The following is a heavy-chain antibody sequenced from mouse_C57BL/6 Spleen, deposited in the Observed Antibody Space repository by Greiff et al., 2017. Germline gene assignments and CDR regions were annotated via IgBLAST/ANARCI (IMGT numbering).Heavy chain of an antibody. CDR2: IDPSDSET. CDR1: GYTFTSYW. V-gene: IGHV1-52*01. D-gene: IGHD1-1*01. Sequence: QVHVKQPGAELVRPGSSVKLSCKASGYTFTSYWMHWVKQRPIQGLEWIGNIDPSDSETHYNQKFKDKATLTVDKSSSTAYMQLSSLTSEDSAVYYCARSSHYGSSPYAMDYWGQGTSGTVSS. J-gene: IGHJ4*01. CDR3: ARSSHYGSSPYAMDY.